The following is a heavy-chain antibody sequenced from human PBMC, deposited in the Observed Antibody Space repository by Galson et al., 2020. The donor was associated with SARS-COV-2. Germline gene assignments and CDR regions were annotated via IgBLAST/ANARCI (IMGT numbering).Heavy chain of an antibody. CDR3: ARRPECSSTRCQDY. D-gene: IGHD2-2*01. CDR2: IYPGDSDT. J-gene: IGHJ4*02. Sequence: GESLKISCKGSGYSFTSYWIGWVRQMPGKGLEWLGLIYPGDSDTRYSPSFQGQVTISADKSISTAYLQWSSLKASDTAMYYCARRPECSSTRCQDYWGQGTLVAVSS. V-gene: IGHV5-51*01. CDR1: GYSFTSYW.